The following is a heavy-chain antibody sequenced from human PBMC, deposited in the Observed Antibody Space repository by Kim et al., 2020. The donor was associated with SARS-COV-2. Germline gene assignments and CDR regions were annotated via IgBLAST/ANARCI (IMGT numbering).Heavy chain of an antibody. CDR1: GYRFTVNG. J-gene: IGHJ5*02. CDR3: SRDAGRAEGGYDP. CDR2: ISTYNGGK. Sequence: ASVKVSCKASGYRFTVNGMTWVRQAPGQGLEWIGWISTYNGGKAYAQKFQGRVTMTVDTSKNTVHMDLESLGSDDTDVYFCSRDAGRAEGGYDPWGQGTLVTVSS. V-gene: IGHV1-18*04. D-gene: IGHD5-12*01.